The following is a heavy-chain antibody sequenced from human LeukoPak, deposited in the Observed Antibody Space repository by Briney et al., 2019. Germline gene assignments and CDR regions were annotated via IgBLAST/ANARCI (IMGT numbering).Heavy chain of an antibody. Sequence: SETLSLTCTLSGGSISSYYWSWIRHPPGKGLEWIGYISYSGSTTYHPSLKSRVTISVDTSKNQFSLKLTSVTAADTAVYYCARQQYPLLYCWFDPWGQGNLVTVSS. V-gene: IGHV4-59*08. CDR3: ARQQYPLLYCWFDP. J-gene: IGHJ5*02. D-gene: IGHD2-2*02. CDR2: ISYSGST. CDR1: GGSISSYY.